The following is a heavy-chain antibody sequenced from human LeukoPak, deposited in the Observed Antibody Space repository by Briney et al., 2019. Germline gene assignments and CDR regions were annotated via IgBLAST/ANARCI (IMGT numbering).Heavy chain of an antibody. CDR2: SYCYGSRT. V-gene: IGHV3-74*01. CDR1: GFTLSSNW. J-gene: IGHJ3*02. CDR3: ARSGRGGAFDI. Sequence: PGGSLILSCAGSGFTLSSNWMQWVRHGPGKGLVWFSRSYCYGSRTNYADSVKGRFTISGDNAKNTLYLQMNSLRAEDTAVYYCARSGRGGAFDIWGQGTMVTVPS. D-gene: IGHD1-26*01.